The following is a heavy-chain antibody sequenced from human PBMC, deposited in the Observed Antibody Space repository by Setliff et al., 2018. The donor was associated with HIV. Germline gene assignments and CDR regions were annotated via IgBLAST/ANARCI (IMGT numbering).Heavy chain of an antibody. J-gene: IGHJ6*02. CDR3: ARGSLATIKYYYYGMDV. Sequence: GASVKVSCKASGGAFSSYALSWVRQAPGQGLEWMGGIIPIFGTANYAQKFQGRVTITTDESTSTGYMELSSLRSEDTAVYYCARGSLATIKYYYYGMDVWGQGTTVTVSS. CDR1: GGAFSSYA. V-gene: IGHV1-69*05. D-gene: IGHD5-12*01. CDR2: IIPIFGTA.